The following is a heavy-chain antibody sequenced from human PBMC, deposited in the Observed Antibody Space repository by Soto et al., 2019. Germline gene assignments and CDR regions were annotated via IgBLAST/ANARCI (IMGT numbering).Heavy chain of an antibody. CDR3: AKNQPSWATRAAFDY. J-gene: IGHJ4*02. D-gene: IGHD2-2*01. CDR1: GFTFSNYA. V-gene: IGHV3-23*01. Sequence: GGSLRLSCAASGFTFSNYAMNWVRQAPGKGLEWVSGISGGSGDSTFYADSVKGRFTISRDNSKNTLHLQMNSLRTEDTAVYYCAKNQPSWATRAAFDYWGKGTLVTVS. CDR2: ISGGSGDST.